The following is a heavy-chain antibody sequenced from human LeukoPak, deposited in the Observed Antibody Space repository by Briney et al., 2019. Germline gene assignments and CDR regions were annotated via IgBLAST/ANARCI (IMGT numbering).Heavy chain of an antibody. CDR1: GYTFTSYG. CDR2: ISAYNGNT. J-gene: IGHJ4*02. CDR3: ARDQGGYYFDY. D-gene: IGHD3-16*01. V-gene: IGHV1-18*01. Sequence: ASVKVSCKASGYTFTSYGISWVRQAPGQGLEWMGWISAYNGNTNYAQKLQGRVTMTTDTSTSTACMELRSLRSDDTAVYYCARDQGGYYFDYWGQGTLVTVSS.